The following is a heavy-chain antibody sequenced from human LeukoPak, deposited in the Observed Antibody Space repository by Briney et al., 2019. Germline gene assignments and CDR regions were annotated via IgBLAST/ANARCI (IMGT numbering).Heavy chain of an antibody. D-gene: IGHD3-9*01. CDR2: MNPNSGNT. J-gene: IGHJ6*02. V-gene: IGHV1-8*02. CDR3: ARSDILTGYYYYYGMDV. CDR1: GYTFTGYY. Sequence: ASVKVSCKASGYTFTGYYMHWVRQATGQGLEWMGWMNPNSGNTGYAQKFQGRVTMTRNTSISTAYMELSSLRSEDTAVYYCARSDILTGYYYYYGMDVWGQGTTVTVSS.